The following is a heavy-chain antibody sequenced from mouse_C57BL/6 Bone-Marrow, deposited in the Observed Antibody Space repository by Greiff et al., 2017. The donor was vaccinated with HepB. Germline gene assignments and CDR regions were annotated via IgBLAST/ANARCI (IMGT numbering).Heavy chain of an antibody. CDR3: ARNWGYYAMDY. Sequence: QVQLQQSGPGLVQPSQSLSITCTVSGFSLTSDGVHWVRQSPGKGLEWLGVIWSGGSTDYNAAFISRLSISKDNSKSQVFFKMNSPQADDTAIYYCARNWGYYAMDYWGQGTSVTVSS. CDR2: IWSGGST. J-gene: IGHJ4*01. V-gene: IGHV2-2*01. CDR1: GFSLTSDG.